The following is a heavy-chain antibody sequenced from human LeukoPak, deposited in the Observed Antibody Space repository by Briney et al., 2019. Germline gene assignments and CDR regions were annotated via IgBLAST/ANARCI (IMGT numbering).Heavy chain of an antibody. V-gene: IGHV3-21*01. Sequence: GGSLRLSCAASGFTFSSYSMNWVRQAPGKGLEWVSSISSSSSYIYYADSVKGRFTISRDNAKNSLYLQMNSLRAEDTAVYYCARRPLRMGCSSTSCYTPGWFDPWGQGALVTVSS. D-gene: IGHD2-2*02. CDR3: ARRPLRMGCSSTSCYTPGWFDP. CDR1: GFTFSSYS. J-gene: IGHJ5*02. CDR2: ISSSSSYI.